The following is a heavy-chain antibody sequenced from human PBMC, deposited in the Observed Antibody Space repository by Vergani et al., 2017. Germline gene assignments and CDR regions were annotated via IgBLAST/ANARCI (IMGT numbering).Heavy chain of an antibody. J-gene: IGHJ6*03. CDR3: ARDRPRRIYYYYMDV. V-gene: IGHV1-3*02. Sequence: QVQLVQSGAEVKKPGASVKVSCKASGYTFTSYAMHWVRQAPGQRLEWMGWSNAGNGNTKYSQEFQGRVTITTDTSTSTAYMELRSLRSDDTAVYYCARDRPRRIYYYYMDVWGKGTTVTVSS. CDR2: SNAGNGNT. CDR1: GYTFTSYA.